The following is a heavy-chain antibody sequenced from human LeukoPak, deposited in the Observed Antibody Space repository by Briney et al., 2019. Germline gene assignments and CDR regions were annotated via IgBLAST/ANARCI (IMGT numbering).Heavy chain of an antibody. CDR2: IRYDGSNK. CDR3: ANAYYYDSSGYYFDY. Sequence: TGGSLRLSCAASGFTFSSYGMHWVRQAPGKGLGWVAFIRYDGSNKYYADSVKGRFTISRDNSKNTLYLQMNSLRAEDTVVYYCANAYYYDSSGYYFDYWGQGTLVTVSS. V-gene: IGHV3-30*02. J-gene: IGHJ4*02. CDR1: GFTFSSYG. D-gene: IGHD3-22*01.